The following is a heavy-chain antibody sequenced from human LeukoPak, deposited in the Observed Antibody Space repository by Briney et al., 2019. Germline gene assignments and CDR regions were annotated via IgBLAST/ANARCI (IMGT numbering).Heavy chain of an antibody. CDR3: ARSRIVLADSLDP. CDR2: IFHSGST. Sequence: KASETLSLTCTVSGGSISGYYWNWIRQPAGKGLVWIGRIFHSGSTNYNPSLNSRVTMSVDTSKNQFSLKLSSVTAADTAVYYCARSRIVLADSLDPWGQGTLVTVSS. V-gene: IGHV4-4*07. J-gene: IGHJ5*02. D-gene: IGHD6-19*01. CDR1: GGSISGYY.